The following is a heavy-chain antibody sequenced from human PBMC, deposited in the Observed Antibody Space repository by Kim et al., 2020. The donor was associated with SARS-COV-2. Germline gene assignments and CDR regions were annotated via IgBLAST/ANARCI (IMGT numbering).Heavy chain of an antibody. CDR3: AKALPGGTQYSGYDSWGSDY. D-gene: IGHD5-12*01. CDR2: IYHSGST. CDR1: GYSISSGYY. Sequence: SETLSLTCTVSGYSISSGYYWGWIRQPPGKGLEWIGSIYHSGSTYYNPSLKSRVTISVDTSKNQFSLKLSSVTAADTAVYYCAKALPGGTQYSGYDSWGSDYWGQGTLVTVSS. V-gene: IGHV4-38-2*02. J-gene: IGHJ4*02.